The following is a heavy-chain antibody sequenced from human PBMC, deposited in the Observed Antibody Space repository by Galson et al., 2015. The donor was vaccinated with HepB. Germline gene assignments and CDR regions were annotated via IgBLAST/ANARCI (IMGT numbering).Heavy chain of an antibody. Sequence: SLRLSCAASGFTFSSYAMHWVRQAPGKGLEWVAVISYDGSNKYYADSVKGRFTISRDNSKNTLYLQMNSLRAEDTAVYYCARVPRWGSGSSGYWGQGTLVTVSS. V-gene: IGHV3-30*04. CDR1: GFTFSSYA. CDR2: ISYDGSNK. CDR3: ARVPRWGSGSSGY. D-gene: IGHD3-10*01. J-gene: IGHJ4*02.